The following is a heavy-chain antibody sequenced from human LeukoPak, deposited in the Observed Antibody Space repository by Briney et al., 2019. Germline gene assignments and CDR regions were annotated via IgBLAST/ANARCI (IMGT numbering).Heavy chain of an antibody. D-gene: IGHD4-17*01. CDR1: GYTFTSYG. CDR2: ISAYNGNT. Sequence: ASVKVSCKASGYTFTSYGISWVRQAPGQGLEWMGWISAYNGNTNYAQKLQGRVTMTTDTSTSTAYMELRSLRSDDTAVYYCARKFYGDYGYYYYYMDVWGKGTTVTVSS. CDR3: ARKFYGDYGYYYYYMDV. J-gene: IGHJ6*03. V-gene: IGHV1-18*01.